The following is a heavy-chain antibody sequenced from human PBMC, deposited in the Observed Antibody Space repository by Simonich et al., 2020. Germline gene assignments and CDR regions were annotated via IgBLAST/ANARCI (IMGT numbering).Heavy chain of an antibody. J-gene: IGHJ1*01. V-gene: IGHV1-2*02. D-gene: IGHD6-13*01. Sequence: QVQLVQSGAEVKKPGASVKVSCKASGYTFTGYYMHWVRQAPGQGLEWMGRINPNSGGTNYAQKCQGRVTLTRDTSISTAYMELSRLRSDDTAVYYCARSHIAAAGTGYFQHWGQGTLVTVSS. CDR3: ARSHIAAAGTGYFQH. CDR2: INPNSGGT. CDR1: GYTFTGYY.